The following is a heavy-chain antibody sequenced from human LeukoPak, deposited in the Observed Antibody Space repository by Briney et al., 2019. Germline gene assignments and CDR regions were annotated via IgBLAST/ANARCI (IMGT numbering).Heavy chain of an antibody. CDR2: ISYDGSNK. Sequence: GGSLRLSCAASGFTFSSYGMHWVRQAPGKGLEWVAVISYDGSNKYYADSVKGRFTISRDNSKNTLYLQMNSLRAEDTAVYYCAKGGVATLVRGLFDHWGQGTLVTVSS. V-gene: IGHV3-30*18. CDR1: GFTFSSYG. J-gene: IGHJ4*02. D-gene: IGHD3-10*01. CDR3: AKGGVATLVRGLFDH.